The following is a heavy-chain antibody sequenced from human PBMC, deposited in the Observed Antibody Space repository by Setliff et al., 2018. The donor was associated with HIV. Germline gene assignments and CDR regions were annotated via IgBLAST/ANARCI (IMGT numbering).Heavy chain of an antibody. V-gene: IGHV1-18*01. D-gene: IGHD2-2*01. CDR2: SNAYNGNT. J-gene: IGHJ4*02. CDR1: GYTFSSDG. CDR3: ARGQECSSTSCGFDY. Sequence: ASVKVSCKASGYTFSSDGISWVRQAPGQGLEWMGWSNAYNGNTNYIEKLQGRVTMTTDTSTSTAYMELSSLRSEDTAVYYCARGQECSSTSCGFDYWGQGTLVTSPQ.